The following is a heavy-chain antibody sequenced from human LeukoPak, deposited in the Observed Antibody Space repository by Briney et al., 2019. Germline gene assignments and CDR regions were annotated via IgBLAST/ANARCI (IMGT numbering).Heavy chain of an antibody. Sequence: GGSLRLSCAASGFTLITYSMNWVRQAPGKGLEWFSYISSSGSTIYYADSVKGRFTISRDNAKNSLYLQMNSLRAEDTAVYYCAELGITMIGGVWGKGTTVTISS. CDR3: AELGITMIGGV. V-gene: IGHV3-48*04. J-gene: IGHJ6*04. CDR1: GFTLITYS. D-gene: IGHD3-10*02. CDR2: ISSSGSTI.